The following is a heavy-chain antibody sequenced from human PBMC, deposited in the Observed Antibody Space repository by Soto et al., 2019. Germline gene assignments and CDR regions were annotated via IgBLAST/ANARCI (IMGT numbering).Heavy chain of an antibody. CDR1: GFTFSSYS. V-gene: IGHV3-21*01. CDR2: ISSSSSYI. CDR3: ARDPGYYDILTGTSPFSDAFDI. Sequence: PWGSLRLSCAASGFTFSSYSMNWVRQAPGKGLEWVSSISSSSSYIYYADSVKGRFTISRDNAKNSLYLQMNSLRAEDTAVYYCARDPGYYDILTGTSPFSDAFDIWGQGTMVTVSS. D-gene: IGHD3-9*01. J-gene: IGHJ3*02.